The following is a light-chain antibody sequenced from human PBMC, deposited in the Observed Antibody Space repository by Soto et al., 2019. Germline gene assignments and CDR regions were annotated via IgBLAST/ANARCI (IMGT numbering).Light chain of an antibody. Sequence: LTQPASVSGSRGRSIAISCTGTSSDVGGYSYVSWYQQQPGKAPKLVISDVSNRPSGVSDPFSGSKSGNTASLTISGLQTEDEADYYCASYTASSTYVVGTGTKVTVL. J-gene: IGLJ1*01. CDR1: SSDVGGYSY. CDR3: ASYTASSTYV. V-gene: IGLV2-14*01. CDR2: DVS.